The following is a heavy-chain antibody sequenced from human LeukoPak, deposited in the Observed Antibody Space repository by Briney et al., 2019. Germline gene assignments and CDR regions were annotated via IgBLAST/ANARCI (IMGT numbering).Heavy chain of an antibody. V-gene: IGHV3-11*04. D-gene: IGHD3-3*01. CDR3: ASPYRIVLSGYSGFVS. CDR1: GFTFSDYY. Sequence: GGSLRLSCAASGFTFSDYYMSWIRQAPGKGLERVSYISSSGSTIYYADSVKGRFTISRDNAKNSLYLQMNSLRAEGTAVYYWASPYRIVLSGYSGFVSWGQGTLVTVSS. J-gene: IGHJ5*01. CDR2: ISSSGSTI.